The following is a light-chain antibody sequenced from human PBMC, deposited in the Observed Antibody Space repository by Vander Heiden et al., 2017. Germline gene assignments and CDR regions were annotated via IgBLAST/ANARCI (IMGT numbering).Light chain of an antibody. CDR1: ALPKKF. V-gene: IGLV3-10*01. CDR2: EDT. CDR3: YSTDSSGNQGV. Sequence: SYELTQPPSESMSPGQTARITCSGDALPKKFAYWYQQKSGQAPVLVIFEDTKRHSGIPKRFSGSSSGTLATLTISGAQVEDEANYYCYSTDSSGNQGVFGGGTKVTVL. J-gene: IGLJ3*02.